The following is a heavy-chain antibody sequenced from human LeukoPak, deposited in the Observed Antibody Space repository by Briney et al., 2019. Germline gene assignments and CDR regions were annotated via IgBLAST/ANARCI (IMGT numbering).Heavy chain of an antibody. Sequence: SVKVSCKASGGTFSSYAISWVRQAPGQGLEWMGGIIPIFGTANYAQKFQGRVTITADESTSTAYMELSSLRSEDTAVYYCARVRIQLGPFDYWGQGTLVTVSS. CDR3: ARVRIQLGPFDY. J-gene: IGHJ4*02. D-gene: IGHD5-18*01. CDR1: GGTFSSYA. CDR2: IIPIFGTA. V-gene: IGHV1-69*13.